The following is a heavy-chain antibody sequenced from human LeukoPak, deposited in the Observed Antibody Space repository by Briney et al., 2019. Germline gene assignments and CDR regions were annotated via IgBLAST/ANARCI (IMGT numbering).Heavy chain of an antibody. J-gene: IGHJ4*02. V-gene: IGHV4-59*12. CDR1: GGSISSYY. Sequence: SETLSLTCTVSGGSISSYYWSWIRQPPGKGLEWIGYIYYSGSTNYNPSLKSRVTISVDTSKNQFSLKLSSVTAADTAVYYCARDKAGVYSSSWYIDYWGQGTLVTVSS. CDR3: ARDKAGVYSSSWYIDY. CDR2: IYYSGST. D-gene: IGHD6-13*01.